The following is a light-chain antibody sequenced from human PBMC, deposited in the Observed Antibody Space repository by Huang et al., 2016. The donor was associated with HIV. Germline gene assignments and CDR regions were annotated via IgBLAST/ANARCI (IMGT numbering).Light chain of an antibody. J-gene: IGKJ1*01. CDR1: QSLLHSNGYNY. CDR3: MQALQTGT. V-gene: IGKV2-28*01. Sequence: DIVMTQSPLSLPVTPGEPASISCRSNQSLLHSNGYNYLDWYLQKPGQSPQLLIYLGSIRAPGGPDRCSGSGSGTDFTLKISGVEAEDVGVYYCMQALQTGTFGQGTKVEIK. CDR2: LGS.